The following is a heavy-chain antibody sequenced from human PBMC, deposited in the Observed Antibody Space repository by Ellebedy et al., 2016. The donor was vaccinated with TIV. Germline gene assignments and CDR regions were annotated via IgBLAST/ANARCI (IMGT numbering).Heavy chain of an antibody. V-gene: IGHV1-69*13. D-gene: IGHD2-15*01. J-gene: IGHJ6*02. Sequence: AASVKVSCKASGGTFSSYAISWVRQAPGQGLEWMGGIIPIFGTANYAQKFQGRVTITADESTSTAYMELSSLRSEDTAVYYCTVAATRPYYYGMDVWGQGTTVTVSS. CDR1: GGTFSSYA. CDR2: IIPIFGTA. CDR3: TVAATRPYYYGMDV.